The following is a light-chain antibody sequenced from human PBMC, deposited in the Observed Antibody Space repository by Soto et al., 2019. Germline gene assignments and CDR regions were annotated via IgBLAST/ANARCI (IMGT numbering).Light chain of an antibody. CDR3: QSYDSSLSGGV. CDR2: GNS. V-gene: IGLV1-40*01. Sequence: QSVLTQPPSVSGAPGQRVTISCTRSSSNIGAGYDVHWYQHLPGTAPKLLIYGNSNRPSGVPDRFSGSKSGTSASLAITGLQAEDEADYYCQSYDSSLSGGVFGTGTKLTVL. J-gene: IGLJ1*01. CDR1: SSNIGAGYD.